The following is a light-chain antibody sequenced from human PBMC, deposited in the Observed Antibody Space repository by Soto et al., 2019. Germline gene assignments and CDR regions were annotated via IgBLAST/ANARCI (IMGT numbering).Light chain of an antibody. CDR3: CPYAGSDWV. CDR2: EGS. CDR1: SSDVGSYNL. J-gene: IGLJ3*02. Sequence: QSALTQPASVSGSPGQSITISCTGTSSDVGSYNLVSWYQQHPGKAPKLMIYEGSKRPSGVSNRFSGSKSGNTASLTISGLQAEDEADYYCCPYAGSDWVFGGGTKLTVL. V-gene: IGLV2-23*01.